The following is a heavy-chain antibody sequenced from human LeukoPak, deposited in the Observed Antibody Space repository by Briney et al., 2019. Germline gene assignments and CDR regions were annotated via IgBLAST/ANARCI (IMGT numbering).Heavy chain of an antibody. V-gene: IGHV3-7*01. Sequence: GGSLRLSCAASGFTFSSYWMSLVRQAPGKGLEWVANIKQDGSEKYYVDSVKGRFTISRDNAKNSLYLQMNSLRTEDTAVYYCARVTYYYDSSSYYADAFDIWGQGTMVTVSS. CDR1: GFTFSSYW. J-gene: IGHJ3*02. CDR2: IKQDGSEK. CDR3: ARVTYYYDSSSYYADAFDI. D-gene: IGHD3-22*01.